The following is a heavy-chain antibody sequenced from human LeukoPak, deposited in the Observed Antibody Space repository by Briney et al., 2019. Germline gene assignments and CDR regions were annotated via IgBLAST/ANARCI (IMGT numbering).Heavy chain of an antibody. CDR1: GGSISSDH. CDR2: IYYSGRT. J-gene: IGHJ3*02. CDR3: ARKKYLYI. Sequence: PSETLSLTCTVSGGSISSDHWNWIRQPPGKGLEWIGCIYYSGRTYYNPSLKSRVSISVDMSKSQFSLRLTSVTAADTAVYCCARKKYLYIWGQGTLVTVSS. V-gene: IGHV4-59*01. D-gene: IGHD2-2*02.